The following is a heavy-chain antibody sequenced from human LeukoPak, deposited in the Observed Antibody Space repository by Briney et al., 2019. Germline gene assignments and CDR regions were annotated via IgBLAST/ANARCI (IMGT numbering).Heavy chain of an antibody. D-gene: IGHD3-16*01. V-gene: IGHV4-34*01. J-gene: IGHJ4*02. CDR3: VRGVRSWGRKVLDY. Sequence: SETLSLTCAVTGGSFSDYYWSWIRQSPGKGLEWIAEINHSGGSKYSPSLKSRVAISVDTSKNQFSLTLTSVTAADTAVYYCVRGVRSWGRKVLDYWGQGTLVTVSS. CDR2: INHSGGS. CDR1: GGSFSDYY.